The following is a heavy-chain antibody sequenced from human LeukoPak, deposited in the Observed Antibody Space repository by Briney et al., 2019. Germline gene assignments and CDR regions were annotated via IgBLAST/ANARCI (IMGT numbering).Heavy chain of an antibody. CDR1: GGTFSSYA. J-gene: IGHJ4*02. V-gene: IGHV1-69*13. CDR2: IIPIFGTA. CDR3: ARDQWATFNYFDY. Sequence: ASVKVSCKASGGTFSSYAISWVRQAPGQGLEWMGGIIPIFGTANYAQKFQGRVTITADESTSTAYMELSSLRSEDTAVYYCARDQWATFNYFDYWGQGTLVTVSS. D-gene: IGHD2-8*01.